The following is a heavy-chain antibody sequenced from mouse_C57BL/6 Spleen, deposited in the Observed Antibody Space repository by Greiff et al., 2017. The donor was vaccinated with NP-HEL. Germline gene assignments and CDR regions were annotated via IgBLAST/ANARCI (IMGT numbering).Heavy chain of an antibody. J-gene: IGHJ3*01. CDR3: ISYGSETWFAY. D-gene: IGHD1-1*01. CDR2: IDPETGGT. Sequence: VQLQQSGAELVRPGASVTLSCKASGYTFTDYEMHWVKQTPVHGLEWIGTIDPETGGTAYNQKFKGKAILTADKSSSTAYMELRSLTSEDSAVYYCISYGSETWFAYWGQGTLVTVSA. CDR1: GYTFTDYE. V-gene: IGHV1-15*01.